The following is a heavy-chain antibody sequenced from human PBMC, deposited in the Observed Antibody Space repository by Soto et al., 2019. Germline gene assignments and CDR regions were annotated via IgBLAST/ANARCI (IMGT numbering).Heavy chain of an antibody. D-gene: IGHD4-17*01. CDR3: AKPTVGRHYYFDY. CDR2: ISGSGGST. J-gene: IGHJ4*02. Sequence: PGGSLRLSCAASGFTFSSYAMSWVRQAPGKGLEWVSAISGSGGSTYYADSVKGRFTISRDNSKNTLYLQMNSPRAEDTAVYYCAKPTVGRHYYFDYWGQGTLVTVSS. V-gene: IGHV3-23*01. CDR1: GFTFSSYA.